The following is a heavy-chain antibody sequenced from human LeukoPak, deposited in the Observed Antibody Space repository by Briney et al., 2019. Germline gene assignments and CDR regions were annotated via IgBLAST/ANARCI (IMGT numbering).Heavy chain of an antibody. Sequence: GRSLRLSCAASGFTFDDYAMHWVRQAPGKGLEWVSGISWNSGSIGYADSVKGRFTISRDNSKNTLYLQMNSLRAEDTAVYYCARDKYPGSGSYYIFDYWGQGTLVTVSS. CDR3: ARDKYPGSGSYYIFDY. D-gene: IGHD1-26*01. CDR2: ISWNSGSI. CDR1: GFTFDDYA. J-gene: IGHJ4*02. V-gene: IGHV3-9*01.